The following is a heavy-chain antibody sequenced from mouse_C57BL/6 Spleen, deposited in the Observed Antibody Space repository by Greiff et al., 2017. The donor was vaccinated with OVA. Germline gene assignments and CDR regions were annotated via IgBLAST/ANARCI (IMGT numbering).Heavy chain of an antibody. D-gene: IGHD2-2*01. V-gene: IGHV5-9*01. CDR1: GFTFSSYT. Sequence: EVQVVESGGGLVKPGGSLKLSCAASGFTFSSYTMSWVRQTPEKRLEWVATISGGGGNTYYPDSVKGRFTISRDNAKNTLYLQMSSLRSEDTALYYCARHPYGYEAWFAYWGQGTLVTVSA. J-gene: IGHJ3*01. CDR2: ISGGGGNT. CDR3: ARHPYGYEAWFAY.